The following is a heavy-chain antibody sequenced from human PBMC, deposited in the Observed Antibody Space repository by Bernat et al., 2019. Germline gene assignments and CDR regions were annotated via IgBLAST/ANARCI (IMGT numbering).Heavy chain of an antibody. CDR3: ARTTVTCPFDY. V-gene: IGHV3-30-3*01. J-gene: IGHJ4*02. CDR2: ISYDGSNK. Sequence: QVQLVESGGGVVQPGRSLRLSCAASGFTFSSYAMHWVRQAPGKGLEWVAVISYDGSNKYYADSVKGRFTISRDNSKNTLYLQMNSLRAEDTAVYYCARTTVTCPFDYWGQGTLVTVSS. D-gene: IGHD4-17*01. CDR1: GFTFSSYA.